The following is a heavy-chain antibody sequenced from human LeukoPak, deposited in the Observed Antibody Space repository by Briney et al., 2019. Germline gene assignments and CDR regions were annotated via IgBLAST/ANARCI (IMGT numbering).Heavy chain of an antibody. CDR1: GGSFSSGSYY. CDR3: ARDRYYDFWSGYYTAWFDP. Sequence: SQTLSLTCSVSGGSFSSGSYYWSSICQPAAKGLEWIGSSYTSGSTNYNPSLKSRVTISVDTYKNQFSLKLSSVTAADTAVYYCARDRYYDFWSGYYTAWFDPWGQGTMVTVSS. CDR2: SYTSGST. J-gene: IGHJ5*02. V-gene: IGHV4-61*02. D-gene: IGHD3-3*01.